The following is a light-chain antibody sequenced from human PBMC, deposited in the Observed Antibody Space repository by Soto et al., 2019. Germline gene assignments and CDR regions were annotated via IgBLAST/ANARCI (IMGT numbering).Light chain of an antibody. CDR1: QTISSW. J-gene: IGKJ1*01. CDR2: KAS. Sequence: IQMTQAPSTLSGSVVDRVTITCLASQTISSWLAWYQQKPGKAPKLLIYKASTLKSGVPSRFSGSGSGTEFTLTISSLQPDDFATYYCQHYNSYSEAFGQGTKVDIK. V-gene: IGKV1-5*03. CDR3: QHYNSYSEA.